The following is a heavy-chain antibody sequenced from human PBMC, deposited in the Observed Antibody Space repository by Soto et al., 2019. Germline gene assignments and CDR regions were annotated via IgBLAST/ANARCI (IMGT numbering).Heavy chain of an antibody. V-gene: IGHV4-59*01. D-gene: IGHD1-26*01. CDR3: ARDGRRYYYYMDV. CDR1: GGSISSYY. J-gene: IGHJ6*03. CDR2: IYYSGST. Sequence: SETLSLTCTVSGGSISSYYWSWIRQPPGKGLEWIGYIYYSGSTNYNPSLKSRVTISVDTSKNQFSLKLSSVTAADTAVYYCARDGRRYYYYMDVWGKGTTVTVSS.